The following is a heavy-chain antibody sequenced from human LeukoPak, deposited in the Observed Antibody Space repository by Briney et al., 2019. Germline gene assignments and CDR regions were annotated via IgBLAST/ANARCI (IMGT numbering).Heavy chain of an antibody. CDR3: ARGANVLRFLEWLFPTDAFDI. Sequence: GGTLRLSCAASGITFSTYAMTWVRQAPGKGLEWVSLISGTGGSTYYADSVKGRFTISRDNSKNTLYLQMNSLRAEDTAVYYCARGANVLRFLEWLFPTDAFDIWGQGTMVTVSS. V-gene: IGHV3-23*01. D-gene: IGHD3-3*01. J-gene: IGHJ3*02. CDR2: ISGTGGST. CDR1: GITFSTYA.